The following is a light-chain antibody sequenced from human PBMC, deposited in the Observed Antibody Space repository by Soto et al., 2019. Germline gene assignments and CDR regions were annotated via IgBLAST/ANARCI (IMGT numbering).Light chain of an antibody. CDR2: EVS. CDR3: SSYTSSSILGV. V-gene: IGLV2-14*01. CDR1: SSDVGGYDY. Sequence: QSVLTQPASVSGSPGQSITISCTGTSSDVGGYDYVSWYQHHPGKAPKLIMFEVSNRPSGISSRFSGSKSGNTASLTISGLQAEDEADYYCSSYTSSSILGVLGGGTKLPVL. J-gene: IGLJ3*02.